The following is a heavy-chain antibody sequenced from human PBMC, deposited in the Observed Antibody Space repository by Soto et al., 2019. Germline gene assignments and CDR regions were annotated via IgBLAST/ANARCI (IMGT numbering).Heavy chain of an antibody. V-gene: IGHV1-46*03. CDR2: INPSGGST. J-gene: IGHJ4*02. D-gene: IGHD3-22*01. CDR1: GYTSTSYY. Sequence: ASVKVSCKASGYTSTSYYMHWVRQAPGQGLEWMGIINPSGGSTSYAQKFQGRVTMTRDTSTSTVYMELSSLRSEDTAVYYCASTYYYDSSGYVSFDYWGQGTLVTVSS. CDR3: ASTYYYDSSGYVSFDY.